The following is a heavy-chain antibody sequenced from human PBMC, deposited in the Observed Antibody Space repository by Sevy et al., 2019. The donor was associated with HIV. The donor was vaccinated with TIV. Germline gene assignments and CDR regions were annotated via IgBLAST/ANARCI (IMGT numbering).Heavy chain of an antibody. CDR2: IGDSDTVT. Sequence: GGSLRLSCAASGFTFSSYAMSWVRQAPGRGLEWVSLIGDSDTVTYYTDSVRGRFTISRDSSKNTLYLQMTSLRAGDTAVYYCAKGSYAAFNLFEYWGQGTLVTVSS. D-gene: IGHD4-17*01. J-gene: IGHJ4*02. CDR3: AKGSYAAFNLFEY. V-gene: IGHV3-23*01. CDR1: GFTFSSYA.